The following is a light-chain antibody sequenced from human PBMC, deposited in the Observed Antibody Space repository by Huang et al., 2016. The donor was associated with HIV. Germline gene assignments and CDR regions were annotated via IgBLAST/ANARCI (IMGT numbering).Light chain of an antibody. CDR2: GAS. CDR1: QSISRSY. J-gene: IGKJ5*01. Sequence: IVLTQSPGTLSVSPGERAALSCRARQSISRSYLVWYQQKPGQAPRHLIYGASSRAAGIPDRVSGSRSGRDFTLTISRLEPEDFAVYFCQQYHSSPVTFGQGTRLEIK. CDR3: QQYHSSPVT. V-gene: IGKV3-20*01.